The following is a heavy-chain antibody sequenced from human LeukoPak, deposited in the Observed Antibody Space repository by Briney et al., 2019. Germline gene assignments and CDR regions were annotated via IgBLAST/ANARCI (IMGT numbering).Heavy chain of an antibody. CDR3: ARDRAQIAARHLPDAFDI. Sequence: ASVKVSCKASGYTFTSYYMHWVRQAPGQGLEWMGIISPSGGNTSYAQKFQGRVTMTRDTSTSTVYMELSSLRSEDTAVYYCARDRAQIAARHLPDAFDIWGQGTMVTVSS. V-gene: IGHV1-46*01. CDR1: GYTFTSYY. CDR2: ISPSGGNT. J-gene: IGHJ3*02. D-gene: IGHD6-6*01.